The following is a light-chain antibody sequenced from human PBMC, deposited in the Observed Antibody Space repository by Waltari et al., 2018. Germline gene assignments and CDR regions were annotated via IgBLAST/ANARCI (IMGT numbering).Light chain of an antibody. J-gene: IGKJ4*01. CDR3: QQYNSYSLLT. CDR2: EAS. V-gene: IGKV1-5*03. CDR1: QSISTW. Sequence: DIRMTQSPSTLSASAGDRVIISCRASQSISTWLAWYQQKPGKAPKLLIYEASTLQSWVPSRFSGTGSGTDFTLTISSLQPDDFATYYCQQYNSYSLLTFGGGTKVEIK.